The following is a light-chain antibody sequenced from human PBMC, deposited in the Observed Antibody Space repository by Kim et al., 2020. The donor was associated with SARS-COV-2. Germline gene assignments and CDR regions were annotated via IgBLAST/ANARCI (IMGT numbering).Light chain of an antibody. V-gene: IGLV1-51*01. Sequence: PGQKVTISCSGSRSNIGNNYISWYQNLPGSAPKRLIYDNDKRPSGIPDRFSGSKSDTSATLGITGHQTGDEADYYCGTWDRSMRGVFGGGTKLTVL. J-gene: IGLJ3*02. CDR2: DND. CDR3: GTWDRSMRGV. CDR1: RSNIGNNY.